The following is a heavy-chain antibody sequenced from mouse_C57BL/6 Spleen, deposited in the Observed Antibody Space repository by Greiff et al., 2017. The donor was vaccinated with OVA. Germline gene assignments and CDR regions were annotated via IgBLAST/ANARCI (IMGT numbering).Heavy chain of an antibody. CDR3: ARAITTVVAFDY. Sequence: EVQRVESGGGLVKPGGSLKLSCAASGFTFSSYAMSWVRQTPEKRLEWVATISDGGSYTYYPDNVKGRFTISRDNAKNNLYLQMSHLKSEDTAMYYCARAITTVVAFDYWGQGTTLTVSS. CDR1: GFTFSSYA. D-gene: IGHD1-1*01. CDR2: ISDGGSYT. V-gene: IGHV5-4*01. J-gene: IGHJ2*01.